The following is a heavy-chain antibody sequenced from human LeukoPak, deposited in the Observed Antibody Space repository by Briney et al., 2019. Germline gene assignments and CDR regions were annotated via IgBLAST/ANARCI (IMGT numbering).Heavy chain of an antibody. CDR3: AKENQDIVVVVATPYY. Sequence: GGSLRLSCAASGFTFSSYGMHWVRQAPGKGLEWVAVISYDGSNKYYADSVKGRFTISRDNSKNTLYLQMNSLRAEDTAVYYCAKENQDIVVVVATPYYWGQGTLVTVSS. CDR2: ISYDGSNK. CDR1: GFTFSSYG. J-gene: IGHJ4*02. V-gene: IGHV3-30*18. D-gene: IGHD2-15*01.